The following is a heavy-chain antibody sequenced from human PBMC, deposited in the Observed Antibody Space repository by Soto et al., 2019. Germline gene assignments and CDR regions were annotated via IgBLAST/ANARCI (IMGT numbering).Heavy chain of an antibody. J-gene: IGHJ5*02. Sequence: QVQLQESGPGLVKPSQTLSLTCTVSGGSISSGGYYWSWIRQHPGKGLEWIGYIYYSGSTYYNPTLKSRVTISVDTSKNQFSLKLSSVTAADTAVYYCARDLLGYRSSWYWFDHWGQGTLVTVSA. CDR3: ARDLLGYRSSWYWFDH. V-gene: IGHV4-31*03. CDR2: IYYSGST. CDR1: GGSISSGGYY. D-gene: IGHD6-13*01.